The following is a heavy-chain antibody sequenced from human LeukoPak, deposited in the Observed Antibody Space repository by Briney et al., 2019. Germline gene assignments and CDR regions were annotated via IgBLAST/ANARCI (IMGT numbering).Heavy chain of an antibody. Sequence: GGSLRLSCAASGLTFSDYAMTWVRQAPGKGLEWVSDISNTGGSTDYADSVKGRFSISRDNSKNTLYLQMNSLRAEDTAVYYCAKGGKEEAFDIWGQGTMVTVSS. CDR3: AKGGKEEAFDI. D-gene: IGHD1-26*01. V-gene: IGHV3-23*01. CDR1: GLTFSDYA. J-gene: IGHJ3*02. CDR2: ISNTGGST.